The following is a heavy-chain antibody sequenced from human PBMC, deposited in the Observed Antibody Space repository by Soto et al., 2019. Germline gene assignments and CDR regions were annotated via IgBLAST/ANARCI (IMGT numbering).Heavy chain of an antibody. D-gene: IGHD3-3*01. CDR1: GFTFSSYA. CDR3: AKGLDFWSGYYDY. Sequence: GGSLSLSCAASGFTFSSYAMSWVRQAPGKGLEWVSAISGSGGSTYYADSVKGRFTISRDNSKNTLYLQMNSLRAEDTAVYYCAKGLDFWSGYYDYWGQGTLVTVSS. V-gene: IGHV3-23*01. J-gene: IGHJ4*02. CDR2: ISGSGGST.